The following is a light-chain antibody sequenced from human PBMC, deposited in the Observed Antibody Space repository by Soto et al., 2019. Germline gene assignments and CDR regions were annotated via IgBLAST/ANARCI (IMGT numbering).Light chain of an antibody. CDR1: QSISTW. CDR2: KAS. CDR3: QQYSSYST. J-gene: IGKJ2*01. V-gene: IGKV1-5*03. Sequence: DIQMTQSPSTLSASVGDRVTITCRATQSISTWLAWYQQKPGTAPKLLIYKASSLESGVPSRFSGSGSGTEFTLTISSLQPDDFATYYCQQYSSYSTFGQGTKLEIK.